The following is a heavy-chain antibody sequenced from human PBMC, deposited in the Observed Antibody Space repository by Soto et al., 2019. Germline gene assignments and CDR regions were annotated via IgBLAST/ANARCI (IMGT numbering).Heavy chain of an antibody. D-gene: IGHD1-26*01. V-gene: IGHV1-46*01. CDR2: INPSGGST. CDR1: GDTFTSYY. J-gene: IGHJ4*02. Sequence: ASVKVSCKASGDTFTSYYMHWVRQAPGQGLEWMGIINPSGGSTSYAQKFQGRVTMTRDTSAGTVYMQLSSLTSEDTAVYYCARDDSGFSGSHYIDYFNYWGQGALVTVSS. CDR3: ARDDSGFSGSHYIDYFNY.